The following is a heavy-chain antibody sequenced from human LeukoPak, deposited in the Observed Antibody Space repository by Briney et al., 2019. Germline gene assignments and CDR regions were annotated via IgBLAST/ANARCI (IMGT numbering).Heavy chain of an antibody. V-gene: IGHV3-23*01. D-gene: IGHD4-17*01. CDR2: ASGRGDGT. Sequence: GGSLRLSCAASGFTFTSYAMSWVRQAPGKGLEWVSSASGRGDGTYYADSVKGRFTISRDNSKKTLDLHMDSLRAEDTAVYYCAKERLGGNYGDYAVDYWGQGTMVTVSS. J-gene: IGHJ4*02. CDR3: AKERLGGNYGDYAVDY. CDR1: GFTFTSYA.